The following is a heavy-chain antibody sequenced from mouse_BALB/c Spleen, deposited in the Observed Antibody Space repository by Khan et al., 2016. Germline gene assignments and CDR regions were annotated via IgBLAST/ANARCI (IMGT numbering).Heavy chain of an antibody. D-gene: IGHD2-4*01. CDR2: ISYSGRT. Sequence: EVQLQESGPSLVKPSQTLSLTCSVTGDSITSGYWNWIRKFPGNKLEYMGDISYSGRTHYNPSLKSRIAITRDTSKSQYYLQLTSETTEDTDTTFGAGDYDLFFDYWCRGTTLTACS. CDR1: GDSITSGY. CDR3: AGDYDLFFDY. J-gene: IGHJ2*01. V-gene: IGHV3-8*02.